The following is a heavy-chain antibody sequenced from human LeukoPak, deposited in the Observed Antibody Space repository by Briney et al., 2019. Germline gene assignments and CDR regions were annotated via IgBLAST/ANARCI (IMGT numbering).Heavy chain of an antibody. D-gene: IGHD1-1*01. CDR1: GGSISNFY. Sequence: SETLSLTCTVSGGSISNFYWSWIRQPPGKGLEWIGYIYYSGNTNYNPSLKSRVTISVDTSKNQFSLKLTSVTAADTAVYYCARLRDLYNIFEYWGQGALVTVSS. J-gene: IGHJ4*02. V-gene: IGHV4-59*12. CDR2: IYYSGNT. CDR3: ARLRDLYNIFEY.